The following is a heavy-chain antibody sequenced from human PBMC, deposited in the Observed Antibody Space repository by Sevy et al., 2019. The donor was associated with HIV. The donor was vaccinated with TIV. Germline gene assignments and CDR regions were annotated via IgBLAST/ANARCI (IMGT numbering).Heavy chain of an antibody. Sequence: ASVKVSCKASGYIFTSYYIHWVRQAPGQGLEWMGIINPNGGSTSYAQKFQGRVTMTRDTSTSTVYMELSSLRSEDTAVYYCARDRGVTMVPQRWGQGSLVTVSS. J-gene: IGHJ1*01. V-gene: IGHV1-46*03. CDR1: GYIFTSYY. CDR3: ARDRGVTMVPQR. D-gene: IGHD3-10*01. CDR2: INPNGGST.